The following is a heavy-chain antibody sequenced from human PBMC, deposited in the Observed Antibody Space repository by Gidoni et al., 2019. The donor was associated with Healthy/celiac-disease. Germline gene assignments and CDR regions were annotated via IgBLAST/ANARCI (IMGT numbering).Heavy chain of an antibody. V-gene: IGHV4-59*01. D-gene: IGHD4-17*01. CDR2: GST. J-gene: IGHJ2*01. Sequence: GSTNYNPSLKSRVTISVDTSKNQFSLKLSSVTAADTAVYYCARKEEQAETTDGWYFDLWGRGTLVTVSS. CDR3: ARKEEQAETTDGWYFDL.